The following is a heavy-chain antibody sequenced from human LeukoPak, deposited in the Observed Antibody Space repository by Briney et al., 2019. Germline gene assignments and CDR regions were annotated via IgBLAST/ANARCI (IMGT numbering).Heavy chain of an antibody. CDR2: INPNSGGT. D-gene: IGHD1-26*01. V-gene: IGHV1-2*02. J-gene: IGHJ5*02. CDR3: ARDAQRGSYNWSDP. CDR1: GYTFTGYY. Sequence: ASVKVSCKASGYTFTGYYMHWVRQAPGQGLEWMGWINPNSGGTNYAQKFQGRVTMTRDTSISTAYMELSRLRSDDTAVYYCARDAQRGSYNWSDPWGQGTLVTVSS.